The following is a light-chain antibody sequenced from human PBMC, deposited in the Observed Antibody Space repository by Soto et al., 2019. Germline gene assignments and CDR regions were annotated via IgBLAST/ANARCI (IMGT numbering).Light chain of an antibody. CDR2: DVI. J-gene: IGLJ2*01. CDR1: SSDVGGYNY. CDR3: SSYTSSSTLVV. Sequence: QSVLTQPASVSASPGQSITISCTGTSSDVGGYNYVSWYQQHPGKAPKLMIYDVIDRPSGVSNRFSGSKSGNTASLTISGLQAEDEADYYCSSYTSSSTLVVFGGGTQLTVL. V-gene: IGLV2-14*01.